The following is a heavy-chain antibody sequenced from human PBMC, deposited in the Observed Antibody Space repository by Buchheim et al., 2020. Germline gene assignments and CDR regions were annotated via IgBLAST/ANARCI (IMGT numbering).Heavy chain of an antibody. V-gene: IGHV3-30*18. CDR1: GFTFSSYG. J-gene: IGHJ4*02. D-gene: IGHD6-6*01. Sequence: QVQLVESGGGVVQPGRSLRLSCAASGFTFSSYGMHWVRQAPGKGLEWVAFISNDGSNKYYGDSVKGRFTISRENSKNPLYLQMNSLRAEDTAVYYCANPYSTSSHTDYWGQGTL. CDR2: ISNDGSNK. CDR3: ANPYSTSSHTDY.